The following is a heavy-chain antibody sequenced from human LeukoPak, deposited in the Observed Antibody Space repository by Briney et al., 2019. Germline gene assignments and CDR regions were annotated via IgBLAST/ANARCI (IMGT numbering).Heavy chain of an antibody. CDR2: ISSSGSTI. V-gene: IGHV3-48*03. Sequence: GGSLRLSCAASGFTFSSYEMNWVRQAPGKGLEWVSYISSSGSTIYYADSVKGRFTISRDNSRNTLYVQMNSLRAEDTAVYYCARDVGGTVGTTLYNWFDPWGQGTLVTVSS. CDR3: ARDVGGTVGTTLYNWFDP. D-gene: IGHD1-26*01. J-gene: IGHJ5*02. CDR1: GFTFSSYE.